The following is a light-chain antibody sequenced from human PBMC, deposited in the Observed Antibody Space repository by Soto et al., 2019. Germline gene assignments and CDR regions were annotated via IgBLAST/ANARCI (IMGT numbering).Light chain of an antibody. CDR3: SSYAGSNSVV. CDR2: EVN. Sequence: QSVLTQPPSASGSPGQSVTISCTGTSSDVGGYDHVSWYQQHPGKAPQLMIYEVNKRPSRIPDRFSGSKSDNTASLTVSGLQAEDEAYYYCSSYAGSNSVVFGGGTQLTVL. J-gene: IGLJ2*01. CDR1: SSDVGGYDH. V-gene: IGLV2-8*01.